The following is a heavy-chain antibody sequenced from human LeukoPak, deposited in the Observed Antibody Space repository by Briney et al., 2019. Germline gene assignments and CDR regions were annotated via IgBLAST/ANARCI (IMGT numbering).Heavy chain of an antibody. Sequence: ASVKVSCKASGYTFTSYDINWVRQATGQGLEWMGWMNPNSGNTGYAQKFQGRVTMTRNTSISTAYMELSSLRAEDTAVYYCARDPDNWNDVWENYFDYWGQGTLVTVSS. CDR2: MNPNSGNT. CDR3: ARDPDNWNDVWENYFDY. CDR1: GYTFTSYD. V-gene: IGHV1-8*01. J-gene: IGHJ4*02. D-gene: IGHD1-20*01.